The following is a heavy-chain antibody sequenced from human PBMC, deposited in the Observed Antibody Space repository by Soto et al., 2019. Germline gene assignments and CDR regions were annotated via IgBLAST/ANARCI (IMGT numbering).Heavy chain of an antibody. CDR1: GFSLSTSGVG. CDR2: IYWDDDK. V-gene: IGHV2-5*02. J-gene: IGHJ4*02. CDR3: AHIPIPVGRGVITSSFDY. D-gene: IGHD3-10*01. Sequence: QITLKESGPTLVKPTQTLTLTCTFSGFSLSTSGVGVGWIRQPPGKALEWLALIYWDDDKRYSPSLNSRLTFNKDSSKNRGLLTSTIMDPAETATYYCAHIPIPVGRGVITSSFDYWGQRTLVTVAS.